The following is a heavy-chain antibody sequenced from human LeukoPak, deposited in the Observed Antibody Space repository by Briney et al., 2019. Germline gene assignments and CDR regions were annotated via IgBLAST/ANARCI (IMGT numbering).Heavy chain of an antibody. CDR1: GGSVSSGSYY. CDR3: ASLRSDSSGYYNLRIDY. V-gene: IGHV4-61*01. Sequence: SETLSLTCTVSGGSVSSGSYYWSWIRQPPGKGLEWIGYIYYSGSTNYNPSLKSRVTISVDSSKNQFSLKLSSVTAADTAVYYCASLRSDSSGYYNLRIDYWGQGTLVTVSS. D-gene: IGHD3-22*01. J-gene: IGHJ4*02. CDR2: IYYSGST.